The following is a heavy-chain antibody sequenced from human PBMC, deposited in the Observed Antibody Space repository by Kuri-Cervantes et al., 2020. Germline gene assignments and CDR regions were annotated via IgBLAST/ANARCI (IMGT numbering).Heavy chain of an antibody. CDR3: AKDRSTFDPKYYYYYYGMDV. J-gene: IGHJ6*02. CDR2: ISYDGSNK. Sequence: GGSLRLSCAASGFTFSSYAMHWARQAPGKGLEWVAVISYDGSNKYYADSVKGRFTISRDNSKNTLYLQMNSLRAEDTAVYYCAKDRSTFDPKYYYYYYGMDVWGQGTTVTVSS. V-gene: IGHV3-30-3*01. CDR1: GFTFSSYA. D-gene: IGHD5/OR15-5a*01.